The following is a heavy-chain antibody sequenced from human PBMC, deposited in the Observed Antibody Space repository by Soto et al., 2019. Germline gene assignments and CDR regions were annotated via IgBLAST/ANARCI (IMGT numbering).Heavy chain of an antibody. D-gene: IGHD3-10*01. CDR3: ARDFRASSEKNYNWFDP. CDR2: ISYDGSNK. V-gene: IGHV3-30-3*01. J-gene: IGHJ5*02. CDR1: GFTFSSYA. Sequence: GGSLRLSCAASGFTFSSYAMHWVRQAPGKGLEWVAVISYDGSNKYYADSVKGRFTISRDNSKNTLYLQMNSLRAEDTAVYYCARDFRASSEKNYNWFDPWGQGTLVTVSS.